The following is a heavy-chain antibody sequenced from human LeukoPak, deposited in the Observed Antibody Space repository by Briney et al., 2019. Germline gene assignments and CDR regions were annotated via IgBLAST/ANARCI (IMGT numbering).Heavy chain of an antibody. CDR2: IKTDGSEK. J-gene: IGHJ1*01. D-gene: IGHD3-22*01. CDR3: ATYSSLNRREFQY. Sequence: GGSLRLSCEGSGFTFSNYWMGWVRQAPGKGLQWVANIKTDGSEKYYVDSVKGRSTISRDNAKNSLYLQMNSLRAEDTAVYYCATYSSLNRREFQYWGQGTLLTVSS. CDR1: GFTFSNYW. V-gene: IGHV3-7*01.